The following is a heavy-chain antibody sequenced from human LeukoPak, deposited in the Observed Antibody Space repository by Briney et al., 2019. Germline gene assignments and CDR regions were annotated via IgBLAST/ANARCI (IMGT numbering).Heavy chain of an antibody. CDR2: INANSGGT. D-gene: IGHD2-15*01. CDR1: GYTFTGYY. J-gene: IGHJ4*02. CDR3: ARVYCGGGSCDSYLDF. V-gene: IGHV1-2*02. Sequence: ASVKVSCKASGYTFTGYYMHWVRQAPGQGLEWMGWINANSGGTNYAQKFQGRVTMTRDTSISTAYMELSRLRSDDTAVYYCARVYCGGGSCDSYLDFWGQGTLVTVPS.